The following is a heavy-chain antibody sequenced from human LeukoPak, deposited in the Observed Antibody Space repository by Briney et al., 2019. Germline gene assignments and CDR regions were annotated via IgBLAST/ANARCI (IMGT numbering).Heavy chain of an antibody. CDR1: GFTFSRYV. J-gene: IGHJ3*02. Sequence: GGSLRLSCAASGFTFSRYVMNWVRQAPGKGLEWVSTVSGGSGSTYYADSVKGRFTISRDNAKNSLYLQMNSLRAEDTALYYCARHRWLQFYDAFDIWGQGTMVTVSS. CDR2: VSGGSGST. V-gene: IGHV3-23*01. CDR3: ARHRWLQFYDAFDI. D-gene: IGHD5-24*01.